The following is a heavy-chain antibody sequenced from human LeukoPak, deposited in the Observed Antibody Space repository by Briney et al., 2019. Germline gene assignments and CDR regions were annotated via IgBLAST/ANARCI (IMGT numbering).Heavy chain of an antibody. CDR1: GGTFSSYA. CDR3: ATPQYYDILTGYPDTYYYYGMDV. V-gene: IGHV1-24*01. CDR2: FDPEDGET. D-gene: IGHD3-9*01. Sequence: ASVKVSCKASGGTFSSYAISWVRQAPGKGLEWMGGFDPEDGETIYAQKFQGRVTMTEDTSTDTAYMELSSLRSEDTAVYYCATPQYYDILTGYPDTYYYYGMDVWGQGTTVTVSS. J-gene: IGHJ6*02.